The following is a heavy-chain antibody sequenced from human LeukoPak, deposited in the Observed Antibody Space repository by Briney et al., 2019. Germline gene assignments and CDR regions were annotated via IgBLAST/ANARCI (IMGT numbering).Heavy chain of an antibody. J-gene: IGHJ4*02. D-gene: IGHD1-26*01. CDR3: ASGSYYGGY. V-gene: IGHV3-30*04. Sequence: GGSLRLSCAASGFTFSSYAMHWVRQAPGKGLEWVAVISYDGSNKYYADSVKGRFTISRDNSKNTLYLQMNSLRAEDTAVYYCASGSYYGGYWGQGSLVTVSS. CDR1: GFTFSSYA. CDR2: ISYDGSNK.